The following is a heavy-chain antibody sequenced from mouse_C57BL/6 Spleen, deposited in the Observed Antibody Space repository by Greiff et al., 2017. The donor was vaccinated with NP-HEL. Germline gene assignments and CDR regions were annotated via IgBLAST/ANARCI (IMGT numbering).Heavy chain of an antibody. CDR2: IDPNSGGT. V-gene: IGHV1-72*01. Sequence: VQLQQSGAELVKPGASVKLSCKASGYTFTSYWMHWVKQRPGRGLEWIGRIDPNSGGTKYNDKFKSKATLTVDKPSSTAYMQRSSLTSEDSAVYYCASYYYGSNYYAMDYWGQGTSVTVSS. D-gene: IGHD1-1*01. J-gene: IGHJ4*01. CDR3: ASYYYGSNYYAMDY. CDR1: GYTFTSYW.